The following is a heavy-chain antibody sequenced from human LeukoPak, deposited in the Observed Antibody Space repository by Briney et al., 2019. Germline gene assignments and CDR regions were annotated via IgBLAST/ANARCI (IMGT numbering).Heavy chain of an antibody. CDR1: GFTFSSYE. V-gene: IGHV3-48*03. CDR2: ITSNDRTI. D-gene: IGHD2-2*01. Sequence: GGSPRLSCAASGFTFSSYEMNWVRQAPGKGLEWVSYITSNDRTIYYADSVKGRFTISRDNAKNSVSLQMNSLRAEDTAVYYCAGLCSSPSCYGTDYWGQGTLVTVSS. CDR3: AGLCSSPSCYGTDY. J-gene: IGHJ4*02.